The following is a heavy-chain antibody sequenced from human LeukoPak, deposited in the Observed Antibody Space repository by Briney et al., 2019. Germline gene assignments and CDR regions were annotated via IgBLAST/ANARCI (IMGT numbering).Heavy chain of an antibody. J-gene: IGHJ4*02. V-gene: IGHV3-30*18. CDR1: GFTFSTYG. Sequence: GRSLRLSCAASGFTFSTYGMHWVRQAPGKGLEWVAVISYDGSNKYYADSVKGRFTISRDNSKNTLYLQMNSLKAEDTAVYYCAKDVALGYWGQGTLVAVSS. CDR3: AKDVALGY. D-gene: IGHD3-16*01. CDR2: ISYDGSNK.